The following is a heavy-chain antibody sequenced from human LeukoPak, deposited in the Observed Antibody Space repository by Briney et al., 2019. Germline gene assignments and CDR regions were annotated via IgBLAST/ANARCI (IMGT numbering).Heavy chain of an antibody. V-gene: IGHV1-8*01. CDR3: ARYGADTVGSGDAFDM. J-gene: IGHJ3*02. D-gene: IGHD3-10*01. Sequence: ASVKVSCKASGYTFTSDDINWVRRATGQGLEGMGWMDPKSGNTGYAQKFQGRVTMTRNIAISTAYLEISSLRPEDTAVYYCARYGADTVGSGDAFDMWGQGTMVIVSS. CDR1: GYTFTSDD. CDR2: MDPKSGNT.